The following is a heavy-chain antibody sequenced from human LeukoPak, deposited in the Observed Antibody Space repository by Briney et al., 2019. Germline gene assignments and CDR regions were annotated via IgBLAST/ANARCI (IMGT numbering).Heavy chain of an antibody. CDR2: IYHSGST. V-gene: IGHV4-30-2*03. CDR3: ARQGAGSPFFDY. D-gene: IGHD6-19*01. J-gene: IGHJ4*02. Sequence: SQTLSLTCAVSGGSISSGGYSWSWIRQPPGKGLEWIGYIYHSGSTYYNPSLKSRVTISVDTSKNQFSLKLSSVTAADTAVYYCARQGAGSPFFDYWGQGTLVTVSS. CDR1: GGSISSGGYS.